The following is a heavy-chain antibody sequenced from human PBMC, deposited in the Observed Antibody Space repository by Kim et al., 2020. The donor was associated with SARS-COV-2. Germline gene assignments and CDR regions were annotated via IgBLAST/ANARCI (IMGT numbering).Heavy chain of an antibody. D-gene: IGHD1-26*01. CDR2: GST. V-gene: IGHV4-39*01. J-gene: IGHJ4*02. CDR3: ASRVGPWGY. Sequence: GSTYYNPSLKSRVTISVDTSKNQFSLKLSSVTAADTAVYYCASRVGPWGYWGQGTLVTVSS.